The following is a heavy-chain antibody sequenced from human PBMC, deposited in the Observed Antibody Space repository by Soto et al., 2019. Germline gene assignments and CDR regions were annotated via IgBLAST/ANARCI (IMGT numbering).Heavy chain of an antibody. CDR3: ARVFSDSSSFFDP. CDR1: GGSVSSGSYY. J-gene: IGHJ5*02. CDR2: IYYSGST. V-gene: IGHV4-61*01. D-gene: IGHD6-13*01. Sequence: TLSLTCTVSGGSVSSGSYYWSWIRQPPGKGLEWIGYIYYSGSTNYNPSLKSRVTISVDTSKNQFSLKLSSVTAADTAVYYCARVFSDSSSFFDPWGQGTLVTVSS.